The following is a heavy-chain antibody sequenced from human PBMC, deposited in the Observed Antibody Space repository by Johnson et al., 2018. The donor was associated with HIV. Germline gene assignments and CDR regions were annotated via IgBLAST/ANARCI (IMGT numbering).Heavy chain of an antibody. D-gene: IGHD1-14*01. CDR1: GFTFSSYD. J-gene: IGHJ3*02. Sequence: VQLVESGGGLVQPGGSLRLSCAASGFTFSSYDMHWVRQATGKGLEWVSAIGTAGDTYYPGSVKGRFTISRENSKNTLYLQMNSLRAEDTSVYYCARAFGSAFDIWGQGTMVTVSS. CDR3: ARAFGSAFDI. V-gene: IGHV3-13*01. CDR2: IGTAGDT.